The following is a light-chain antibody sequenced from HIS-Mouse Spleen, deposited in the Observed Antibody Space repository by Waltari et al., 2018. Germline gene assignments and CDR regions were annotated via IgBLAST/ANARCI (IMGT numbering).Light chain of an antibody. CDR3: QAWDSSTAV. CDR1: KVGDKY. V-gene: IGLV3-1*01. Sequence: SYELTQPPSVSVSPGQTASITCSGDKVGDKYACWYQQKPGQSPGLVIYQDSKRPSGIPERFSGSNSGNTATLTISGTQAMDEADYYCQAWDSSTAVFGTGTKVTVL. CDR2: QDS. J-gene: IGLJ1*01.